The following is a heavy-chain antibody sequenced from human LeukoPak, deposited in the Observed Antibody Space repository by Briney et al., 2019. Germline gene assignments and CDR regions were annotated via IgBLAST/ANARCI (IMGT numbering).Heavy chain of an antibody. V-gene: IGHV1-2*02. CDR1: GFTFSSYG. CDR2: INPNSGGT. Sequence: PGRSLRLSCAASGFTFSSYGMHWVRQAPGQGLEWMGWINPNSGGTNYAQKFQGRVTMTRDTSISTAYMELSRLRSDDTAVYYCASDHLGLMWELLHAFDIWGQGTMVTVSS. CDR3: ASDHLGLMWELLHAFDI. D-gene: IGHD1-26*01. J-gene: IGHJ3*02.